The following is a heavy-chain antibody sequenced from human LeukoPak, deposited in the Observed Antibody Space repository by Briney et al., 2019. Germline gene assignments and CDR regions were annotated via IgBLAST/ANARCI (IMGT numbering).Heavy chain of an antibody. J-gene: IGHJ5*02. V-gene: IGHV4-38-2*02. CDR1: AYSISSDYY. D-gene: IGHD3-10*01. CDR3: AGESVSSGTNWFDP. CDR2: IYHSGTT. Sequence: SETLSLTCAVSAYSISSDYYWGWIRQPPGKGLEWIGTIYHSGTTYYNPSLKSRVTISVDTSKNQFSLKLSSVTAADTAVYYCAGESVSSGTNWFDPWGQGTLVTVSS.